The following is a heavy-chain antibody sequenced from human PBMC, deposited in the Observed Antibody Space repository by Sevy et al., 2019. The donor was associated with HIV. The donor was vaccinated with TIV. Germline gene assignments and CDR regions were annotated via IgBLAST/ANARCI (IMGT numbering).Heavy chain of an antibody. J-gene: IGHJ4*02. D-gene: IGHD2-21*01. V-gene: IGHV4-30-2*01. CDR3: ARDKGDFGYFDY. CDR2: IYHSGST. CDR1: DGSISSGGYS. Sequence: SETLSLTCAVSDGSISSGGYSWSWIRQPPGKGLEWIGYIYHSGSTYYNPSLKSRVTISVDRSKNQFSLKLSSVTAADTAVYYCARDKGDFGYFDYWGQGTLVTVSS.